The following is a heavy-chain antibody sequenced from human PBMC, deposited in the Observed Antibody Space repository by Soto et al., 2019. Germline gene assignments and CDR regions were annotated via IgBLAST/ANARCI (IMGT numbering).Heavy chain of an antibody. J-gene: IGHJ4*02. CDR1: GGSISTYY. Sequence: QVQLQESGPGLVKPSETLSLTCTVSGGSISTYYWNWIRQPPGKGLEWIGYIFYSGSTNYNPSLKXRXAXSXXTSKNQCSLKLSSVTSADTAVYYCVRRGSGSYFDHWGQGTPVTVSS. V-gene: IGHV4-59*12. D-gene: IGHD3-10*01. CDR3: VRRGSGSYFDH. CDR2: IFYSGST.